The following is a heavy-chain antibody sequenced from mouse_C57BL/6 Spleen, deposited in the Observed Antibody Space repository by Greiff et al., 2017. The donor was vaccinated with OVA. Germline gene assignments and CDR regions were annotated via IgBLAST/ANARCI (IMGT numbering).Heavy chain of an antibody. Sequence: VKLQESGPELVKPGASVKISCKASGYAFSSSWMNWVKQRPGKGLEWIGRIYPGDGDTNYNGKFKGKATLTADKSSSTAYMQLSSLTSEDSAVYFCARYYYGNYFDYWGQGTTLTVSS. D-gene: IGHD2-1*01. CDR1: GYAFSSSW. CDR3: ARYYYGNYFDY. V-gene: IGHV1-82*01. CDR2: IYPGDGDT. J-gene: IGHJ2*01.